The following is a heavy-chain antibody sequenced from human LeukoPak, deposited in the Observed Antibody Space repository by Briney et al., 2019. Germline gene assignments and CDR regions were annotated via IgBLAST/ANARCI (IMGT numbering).Heavy chain of an antibody. CDR2: ISYDGSNK. CDR3: AKDRDMTTVTGPDY. CDR1: GFSFSSYG. Sequence: GGSLRLSCAASGFSFSSYGMHWVRQAPGKGLEWVAVISYDGSNKYYAGSVKGRFTISRDYSKNTLYLQMNSLKTEDTAVYYCAKDRDMTTVTGPDYWGQGTLVTVSS. J-gene: IGHJ4*02. V-gene: IGHV3-30-3*02. D-gene: IGHD4-17*01.